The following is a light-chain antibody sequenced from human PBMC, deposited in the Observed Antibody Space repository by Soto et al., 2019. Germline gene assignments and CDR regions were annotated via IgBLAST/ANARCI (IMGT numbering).Light chain of an antibody. Sequence: QSVLPQPASVSGSPGQSITISCTGTSTDVGGYNYVSWYQQHPGKAPKLMIYDVTSRPSGVSNRFSGSKSGNTASLIISGLQAEDEADYYCISYTSSDTYVFGTGTKVTVL. CDR2: DVT. J-gene: IGLJ1*01. CDR1: STDVGGYNY. V-gene: IGLV2-14*01. CDR3: ISYTSSDTYV.